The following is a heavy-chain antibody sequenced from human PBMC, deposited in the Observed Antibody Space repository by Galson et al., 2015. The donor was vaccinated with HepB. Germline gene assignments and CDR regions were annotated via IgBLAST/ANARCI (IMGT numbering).Heavy chain of an antibody. J-gene: IGHJ3*02. V-gene: IGHV5-51*01. CDR1: GYSFTSYW. CDR2: IYPGDSGT. D-gene: IGHD2-2*02. Sequence: QSGAEVKKPGESLKISCKGSGYSFTSYWIGWVRQMPGKGLEWMGIIYPGDSGTRYSPSFQGQVTISADKSISTAYLQWSSLKASDTAMYYCAILCSSTSCYSGRAFDIWGQGTMVTVSS. CDR3: AILCSSTSCYSGRAFDI.